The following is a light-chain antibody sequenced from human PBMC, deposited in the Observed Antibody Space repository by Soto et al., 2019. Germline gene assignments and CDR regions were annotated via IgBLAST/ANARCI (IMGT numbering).Light chain of an antibody. V-gene: IGLV2-14*01. CDR3: SSYTDSTTRV. J-gene: IGLJ3*02. CDR2: EVS. CDR1: SSDVGGYDY. Sequence: QSVLTQPASVSGSPGQSITISCTGSSSDVGGYDYVSWYQQHPGKAPQLIIFEVSNRPSGVSNRFSGSKSGITASLTISGLQAEDEADYYCSSYTDSTTRVFGGGTKLTVL.